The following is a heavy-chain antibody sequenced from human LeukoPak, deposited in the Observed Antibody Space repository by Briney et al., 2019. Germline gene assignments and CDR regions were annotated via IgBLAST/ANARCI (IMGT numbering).Heavy chain of an antibody. CDR2: IIPVFGTA. CDR1: GGTFSSYA. J-gene: IGHJ4*02. V-gene: IGHV1-69*13. D-gene: IGHD3-10*01. CDR3: ARGPYGSGSYFDY. Sequence: ASVKVSCKASGGTFSSYAISWVRQAPGQGLEWMGGIIPVFGTANYAQKFQGRVTITADESTSTAYMELSSLRSEDTAVYYCARGPYGSGSYFDYWGQGTLVTVSS.